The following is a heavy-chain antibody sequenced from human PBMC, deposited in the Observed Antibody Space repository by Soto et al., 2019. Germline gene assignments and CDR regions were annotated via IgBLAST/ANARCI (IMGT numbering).Heavy chain of an antibody. CDR3: ARCDYDYYGDYVSCWYFDY. Sequence: GGSLRLSCAASGFTFSSYWMSWVRQAPGKGLEWVANIKQDGSEKYYVDSVKGRFTISRDNAKNSLYLQMNSLRAEDTAVYYCARCDYDYYGDYVSCWYFDYWGQGTLVTVSS. CDR2: IKQDGSEK. J-gene: IGHJ4*02. CDR1: GFTFSSYW. D-gene: IGHD4-17*01. V-gene: IGHV3-7*05.